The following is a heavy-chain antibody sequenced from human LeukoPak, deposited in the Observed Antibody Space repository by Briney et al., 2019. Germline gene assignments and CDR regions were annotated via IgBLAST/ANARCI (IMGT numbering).Heavy chain of an antibody. CDR2: IYHSGST. D-gene: IGHD5-18*01. V-gene: IGHV4-4*02. CDR3: ARDNGYSYGYFDY. J-gene: IGHJ4*02. Sequence: PSGTLSLTCAVSGDPISSSNWWSWVRQPPGKGLEWIGEIYHSGSTNYNPSLKSRVTISVDKSKNQFSLKLSSVTAADTAVYYCARDNGYSYGYFDYWGQGGLVTVSS. CDR1: GDPISSSNW.